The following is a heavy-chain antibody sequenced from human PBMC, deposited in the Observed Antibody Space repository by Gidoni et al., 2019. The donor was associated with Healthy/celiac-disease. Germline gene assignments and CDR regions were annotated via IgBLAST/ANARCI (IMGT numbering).Heavy chain of an antibody. CDR3: ARRGYCSGGSCGEAFDI. CDR2: IYYSGST. Sequence: QLQLQESGPGLVKPSETLSLTCTVSGGSISSSSYYWGWIRQPPGQGLEWIGSIYYSGSTYYNPSLKSRVTISVDTSKNQFSLKLSSVTAADTAVYYCARRGYCSGGSCGEAFDIWGQGTMVTVSS. V-gene: IGHV4-39*01. CDR1: GGSISSSSYY. D-gene: IGHD2-15*01. J-gene: IGHJ3*02.